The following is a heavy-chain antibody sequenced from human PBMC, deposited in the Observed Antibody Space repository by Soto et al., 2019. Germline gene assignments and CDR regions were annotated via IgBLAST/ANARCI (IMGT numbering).Heavy chain of an antibody. CDR1: GASMSDYY. D-gene: IGHD3-16*01. J-gene: IGHJ4*02. Sequence: LSLTCTVSGASMSDYYGSWIRQSPGKGLEHIGYLHYSGSANYNPSLKSRVTISMDRPRNQFSLKLTSVTAADTAIYYCARSGHTFAGVVWGQGILVTVSS. CDR2: LHYSGSA. CDR3: ARSGHTFAGVV. V-gene: IGHV4-59*01.